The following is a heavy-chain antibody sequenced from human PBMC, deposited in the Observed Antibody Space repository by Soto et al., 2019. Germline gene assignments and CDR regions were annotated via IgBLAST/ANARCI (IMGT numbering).Heavy chain of an antibody. Sequence: QVQLQESGPGLVKPSQTLSLTCTVSGGSISSGGYYWSWIRQQPGKGLEWIGYIYYSGSTYYNPSLNRRVTSSVDTSKNRFAQKLTSVTAADTAVYYGAKDNADSSSWTRYYFDYWGQGAPVTVSS. V-gene: IGHV4-31*03. J-gene: IGHJ4*02. D-gene: IGHD6-13*01. CDR1: GGSISSGGYY. CDR2: IYYSGST. CDR3: AKDNADSSSWTRYYFDY.